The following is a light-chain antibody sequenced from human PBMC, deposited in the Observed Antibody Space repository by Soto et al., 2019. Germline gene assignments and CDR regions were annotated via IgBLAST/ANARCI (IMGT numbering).Light chain of an antibody. V-gene: IGKV1-12*01. CDR2: AAS. CDR3: QQTNSLPVT. Sequence: DIQLTQSPSSVSASVGDRVTITCRASQGISSWLAWYQQRPGKAHKXLISAASTLHSGVPSRFSGSGSGTDLTITITSLQPEDGETYVGQQTNSLPVTFGQGTRLEIK. CDR1: QGISSW. J-gene: IGKJ5*01.